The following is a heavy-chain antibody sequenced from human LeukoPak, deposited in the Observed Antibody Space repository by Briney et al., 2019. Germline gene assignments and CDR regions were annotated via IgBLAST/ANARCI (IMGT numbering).Heavy chain of an antibody. D-gene: IGHD3-9*01. J-gene: IGHJ4*02. CDR3: ARGTAYYDILTGLNYFDY. CDR2: IYHSGST. Sequence: PSETLSLTCTVSGYSISSGYYWGWIRQPPGKGLEWIGSIYHSGSTYYNPSLKSRVTISVDTSKNQFSLKLSSVTAADTAVYYCARGTAYYDILTGLNYFDYWGQGTLVTVSS. V-gene: IGHV4-38-2*02. CDR1: GYSISSGYY.